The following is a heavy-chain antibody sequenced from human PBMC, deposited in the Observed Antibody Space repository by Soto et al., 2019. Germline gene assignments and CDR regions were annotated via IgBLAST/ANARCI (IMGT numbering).Heavy chain of an antibody. D-gene: IGHD4-17*01. Sequence: EVQLVESGGGLIQPGGSLRLSCAASGFTFSSYNMNWVRQAPGKGLEWVSYISSSSSSIYYADSVKGRFTISRDNAKNSLYLQMNSLRDEDTAVYYWARDQMVTYADYVDFDIWSQGTMVSVSS. V-gene: IGHV3-48*02. CDR2: ISSSSSSI. CDR3: ARDQMVTYADYVDFDI. J-gene: IGHJ3*02. CDR1: GFTFSSYN.